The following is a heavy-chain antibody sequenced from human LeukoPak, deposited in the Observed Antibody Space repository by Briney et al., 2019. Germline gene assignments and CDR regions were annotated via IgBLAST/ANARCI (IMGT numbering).Heavy chain of an antibody. CDR2: MSGSGGYT. CDR1: GFTFSNYA. D-gene: IGHD2-2*01. V-gene: IGHV3-23*01. J-gene: IGHJ4*02. Sequence: GGSLRLSCAASGFTFSNYAMTWVRQAPGKGLEWVSGMSGSGGYTYYADSVKGRFTISRDNSKNTLYLQMNSLRAEDTAVYYCARALYCSSTSCPELDWGQGTLVTVSS. CDR3: ARALYCSSTSCPELD.